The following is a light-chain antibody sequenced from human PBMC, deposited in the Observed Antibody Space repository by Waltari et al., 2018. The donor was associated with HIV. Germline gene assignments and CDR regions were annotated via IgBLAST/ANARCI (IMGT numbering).Light chain of an antibody. CDR1: SDDIGGSKY. CDR3: SSYTNTNTLI. Sequence: HSSLTHPSSFSFSPGQSISISCTGTSDDIGGSKYVSWYQQPPGKVPKLILFEVRTRPSGVSNRFSGSKSDNTASLSISGLQAEDDAAYYCSSYTNTNTLIFGGGTRLTVL. CDR2: EVR. J-gene: IGLJ2*01. V-gene: IGLV2-14*01.